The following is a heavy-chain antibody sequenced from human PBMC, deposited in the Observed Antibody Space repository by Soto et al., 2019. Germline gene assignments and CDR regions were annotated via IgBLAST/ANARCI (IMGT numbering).Heavy chain of an antibody. CDR3: AKSTRVMPDALDM. CDR2: ISGSGTRT. CDR1: GFTFSSYA. V-gene: IGHV3-23*01. D-gene: IGHD2-2*01. Sequence: EVQVLESGGGLVQPGGSLRLSCAASGFTFSSYAMSCVRQAPGKGLEWVSAISGSGTRTYYADSVKGRFTISRDNSKKTVFLKMNSLRADDTAVDDFAKSTRVMPDALDMWVHGTMVTVSS. J-gene: IGHJ3*02.